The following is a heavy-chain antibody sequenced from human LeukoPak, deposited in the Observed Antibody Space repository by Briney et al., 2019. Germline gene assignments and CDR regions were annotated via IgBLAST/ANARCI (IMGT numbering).Heavy chain of an antibody. CDR1: GGTFSSYA. Sequence: SVKVSCKASGGTFSSYAISWVRQAPGQGLEWMGRIIPIFGIANYAQKFQGRVTITADKSTSTAYMELSSLRSEDTAVYYCARLKRDSSGYYIDYWGQGTLVTVSS. CDR3: ARLKRDSSGYYIDY. J-gene: IGHJ4*02. D-gene: IGHD3-22*01. CDR2: IIPIFGIA. V-gene: IGHV1-69*04.